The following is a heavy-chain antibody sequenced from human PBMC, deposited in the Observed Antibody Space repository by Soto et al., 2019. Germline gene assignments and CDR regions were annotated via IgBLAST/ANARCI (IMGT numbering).Heavy chain of an antibody. CDR1: GGSISSSNW. CDR2: IYHSGST. Sequence: SETLSLTCAVSGGSISSSNWWSWVRQPPGKGLEWIGEIYHSGSTNYNPSLKSRVTISVDKSKNQFSLKLSSVTAADTAVYYCARAGDYYYGSGSYQFDYWGQGTLVTVSS. J-gene: IGHJ4*02. CDR3: ARAGDYYYGSGSYQFDY. D-gene: IGHD3-10*01. V-gene: IGHV4-4*02.